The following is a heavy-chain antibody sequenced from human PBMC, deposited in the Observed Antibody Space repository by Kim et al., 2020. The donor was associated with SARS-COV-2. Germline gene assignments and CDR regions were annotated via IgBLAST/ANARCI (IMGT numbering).Heavy chain of an antibody. Sequence: ASVKVSCKASGYTFTSYAMHWVRQAPGQRLEWMGWINAGNGNTKYSQKFQGRVTITRDTSASTAYMELSSLRSEDTAVYYCARGRWGYSSGWYPIDYWGQGTLVTVSS. CDR2: INAGNGNT. CDR1: GYTFTSYA. J-gene: IGHJ4*02. D-gene: IGHD6-19*01. CDR3: ARGRWGYSSGWYPIDY. V-gene: IGHV1-3*01.